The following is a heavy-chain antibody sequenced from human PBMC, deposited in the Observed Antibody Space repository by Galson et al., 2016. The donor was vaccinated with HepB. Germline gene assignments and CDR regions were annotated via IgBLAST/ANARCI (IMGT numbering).Heavy chain of an antibody. Sequence: SLRLSCAASGFTFSSYSMNWVRQAPGKGLEWVSYISSRSNTICYADSVKGRFTISRDNAKNTLFLQMDSLRAEDTAVYYCASLSGSNWFDPWGQGTLVTVSS. V-gene: IGHV3-48*04. J-gene: IGHJ5*02. CDR3: ASLSGSNWFDP. D-gene: IGHD5-12*01. CDR2: ISSRSNTI. CDR1: GFTFSSYS.